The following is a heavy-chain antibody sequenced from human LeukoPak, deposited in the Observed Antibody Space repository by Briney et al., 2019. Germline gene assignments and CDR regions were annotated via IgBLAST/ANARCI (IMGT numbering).Heavy chain of an antibody. CDR2: ISSSSSYI. CDR1: GFTFSSYS. J-gene: IGHJ4*02. Sequence: GGSLRLSCAASGFTFSSYSMNWVRQAPGKGLEWVSSISSSSSYIYYADSVTGRFTISRDNAKNSLYLQMNSLRAEDTAVYYCARRATTERGHSYGLDYWGQGTLVTVSS. CDR3: ARRATTERGHSYGLDY. D-gene: IGHD5-18*01. V-gene: IGHV3-21*01.